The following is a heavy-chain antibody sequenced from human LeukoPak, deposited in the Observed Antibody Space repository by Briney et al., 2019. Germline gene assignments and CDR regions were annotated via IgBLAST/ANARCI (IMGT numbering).Heavy chain of an antibody. CDR1: GFTFSSYW. CDR3: ARVHIVVAGTSDYFDY. D-gene: IGHD6-19*01. V-gene: IGHV3-74*01. Sequence: QTGGSLRLSCAASGFTFSSYWMHWVRQAPGKGLVWVSRINSDGSSTSYADSVKGRFTISRDNAKNTLYLQMNSLRAEDTAVYYCARVHIVVAGTSDYFDYWGQGTLVTVSS. CDR2: INSDGSST. J-gene: IGHJ4*02.